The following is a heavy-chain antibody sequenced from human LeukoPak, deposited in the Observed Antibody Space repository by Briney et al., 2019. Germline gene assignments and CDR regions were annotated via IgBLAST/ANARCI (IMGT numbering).Heavy chain of an antibody. Sequence: PGGSLRLSRAASGFTVSSHYMSWVRQAPGRGLEWVSVIYSGGSTYYADSVKGRFTISRDNSKNTVYLHMNSLRAEDTAVYYCARLTSSIAVAIDYWGQGTLVTVSS. D-gene: IGHD6-19*01. V-gene: IGHV3-53*01. CDR3: ARLTSSIAVAIDY. CDR2: IYSGGST. CDR1: GFTVSSHY. J-gene: IGHJ4*02.